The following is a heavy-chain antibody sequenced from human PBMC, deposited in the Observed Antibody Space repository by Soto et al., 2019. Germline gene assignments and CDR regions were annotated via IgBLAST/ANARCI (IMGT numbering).Heavy chain of an antibody. V-gene: IGHV1-18*01. D-gene: IGHD2-8*02. CDR2: ISAYNGNT. CDR1: GYTFTSYG. Sequence: GASVNVSCKASGYTFTSYGISWVRQAPGQGLEWMGWISAYNGNTNYAQKLQGRVTMTTDTSTSTAYMELRSLRSDDTAVYYCAYDVLEMATPDAFDIWGQGTMVTVS. CDR3: AYDVLEMATPDAFDI. J-gene: IGHJ3*02.